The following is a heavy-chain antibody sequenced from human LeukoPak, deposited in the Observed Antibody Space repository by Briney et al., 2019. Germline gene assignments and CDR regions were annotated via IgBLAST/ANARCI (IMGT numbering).Heavy chain of an antibody. V-gene: IGHV3-9*01. CDR1: GFTFDDYA. J-gene: IGHJ4*02. Sequence: GGSLRLSCAASGFTFDDYAMHWVRQAPGKGLEWVSGISWNSGSIGYADSVKGRFTISRDNAKNSLYLQMNSLRAEDTALYYCAKDLRGSGWHYFDYWGQGTLVTVSS. CDR3: AKDLRGSGWHYFDY. CDR2: ISWNSGSI. D-gene: IGHD6-19*01.